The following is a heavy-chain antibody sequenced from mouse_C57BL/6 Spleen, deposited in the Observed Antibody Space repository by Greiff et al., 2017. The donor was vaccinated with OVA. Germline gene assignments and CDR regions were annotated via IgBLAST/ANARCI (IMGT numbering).Heavy chain of an antibody. Sequence: VQLQQPGAELVRPGTSVKLSCKASGYTFTSYWMHWVKQRPGQGLEWIGVIDPSDSYTNYNQKFKGKATLTVDTSSSTAYMQLSSLTSEDSAVYYCARWDSNYDYWGQGTTLTVSS. V-gene: IGHV1-59*01. J-gene: IGHJ2*01. CDR3: ARWDSNYDY. CDR1: GYTFTSYW. D-gene: IGHD2-5*01. CDR2: IDPSDSYT.